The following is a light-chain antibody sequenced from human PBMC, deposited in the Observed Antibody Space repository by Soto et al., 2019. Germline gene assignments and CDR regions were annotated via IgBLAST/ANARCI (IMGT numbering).Light chain of an antibody. J-gene: IGKJ1*01. Sequence: DIQMTQSPSTLSASVGDRFTITCRAGQSISSYLNWYAQKPREAPKLLIYAASSLQSGVPSRFSGSGSGTEFTLTISSLQPEDFATYYCQQYDSFSVTFGQGTKVDIK. V-gene: IGKV1-39*01. CDR2: AAS. CDR3: QQYDSFSVT. CDR1: QSISSY.